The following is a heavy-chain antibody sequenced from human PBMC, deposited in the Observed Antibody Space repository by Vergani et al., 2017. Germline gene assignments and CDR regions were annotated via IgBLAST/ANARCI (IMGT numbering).Heavy chain of an antibody. D-gene: IGHD2/OR15-2a*01. CDR1: TFTFTNYG. J-gene: IGHJ6*02. CDR3: ARDTYSNSQYHYGMDV. CDR2: IRNDGSNK. V-gene: IGHV3-30*02. Sequence: QVQLVESGGGVVQPGGSLRLSCAASTFTFTNYGMHWVRQAPGRGLGWVAFIRNDGSNKYFLESVKGRFIISRDNSKNTVDLEMNSLRAEDTAVYFCARDTYSNSQYHYGMDVWSQGITVTVSS.